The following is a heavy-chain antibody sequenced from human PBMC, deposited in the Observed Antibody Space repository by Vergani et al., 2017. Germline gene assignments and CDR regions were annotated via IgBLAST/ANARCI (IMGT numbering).Heavy chain of an antibody. J-gene: IGHJ6*03. D-gene: IGHD5-12*01. V-gene: IGHV3-23*01. CDR2: LSGTGATT. CDR3: AKSPRPYNDYDASSYYYIDV. Sequence: EAQLLESGGGLAQPGGSLRLSCAATGFSFAGYAMTWVRQAPGKGPEWVSTLSGTGATTYYADSVKGRFTISRDNSKITLFLQMNNLRVEDTARYYCAKSPRPYNDYDASSYYYIDVWGNGTTVTVS. CDR1: GFSFAGYA.